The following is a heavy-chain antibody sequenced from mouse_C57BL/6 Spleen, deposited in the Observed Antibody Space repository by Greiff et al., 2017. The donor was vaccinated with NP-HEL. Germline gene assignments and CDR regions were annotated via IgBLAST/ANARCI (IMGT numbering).Heavy chain of an antibody. D-gene: IGHD1-1*01. CDR1: GYSFTSYY. Sequence: VQLQQSGPELVKPGASVKISCKASGYSFTSYYIHWVKQRPGQGLEWIGWIYPGSGNTKYNEKFKGKATLTADTSSSTAYMQLSSLTSEDSAVYYCALYYGSSLDYWGQGTTLTVSS. J-gene: IGHJ2*01. CDR3: ALYYGSSLDY. CDR2: IYPGSGNT. V-gene: IGHV1-66*01.